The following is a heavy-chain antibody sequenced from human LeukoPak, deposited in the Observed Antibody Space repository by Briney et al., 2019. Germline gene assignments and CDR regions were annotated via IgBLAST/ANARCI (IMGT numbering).Heavy chain of an antibody. CDR2: INPKSGGSGGS. V-gene: IGHV1-2*02. D-gene: IGHD2-15*01. CDR1: GYTFTDFH. J-gene: IGHJ4*02. CDR3: ARATSRLVVATTGPY. Sequence: ASVKVSCKASGYTFTDFHIHWVRHAPGQGLEWMGWINPKSGGSGGSNYAQRFQGRVTMSRDTSISTVYMELSRLRYDDTAVYFCARATSRLVVATTGPYWGQGTLVTVSS.